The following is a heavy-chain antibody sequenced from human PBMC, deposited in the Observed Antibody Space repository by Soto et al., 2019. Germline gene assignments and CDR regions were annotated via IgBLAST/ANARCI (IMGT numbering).Heavy chain of an antibody. V-gene: IGHV3-23*01. D-gene: IGHD6-6*01. CDR2: ISGRGGST. CDR3: AKDRGWYSSSAITYYGMDV. J-gene: IGHJ6*02. Sequence: GGSLRLSCAAFGFTFSSYAMSWFRQAPGRGLEGCSAISGRGGSTYYADSVKGRFTISRDNSKNTLYLQMNSLRAEDTAVYYCAKDRGWYSSSAITYYGMDVWGQGTTVPVSS. CDR1: GFTFSSYA.